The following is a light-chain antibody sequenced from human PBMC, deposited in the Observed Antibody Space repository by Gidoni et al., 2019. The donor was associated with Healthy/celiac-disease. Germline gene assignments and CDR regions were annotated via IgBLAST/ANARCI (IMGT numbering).Light chain of an antibody. V-gene: IGKV3-20*01. Sequence: EIVFTQSPGTLSLSPGERATLPCRASQSVSSCYLAWYQQKPGQAPRLLIYGASSRATGIPDRFSGSGSGTDFTLTISRLEPEDFAVYYCQQYGSSRLTFGGGTKVEIK. CDR3: QQYGSSRLT. CDR2: GAS. J-gene: IGKJ4*01. CDR1: QSVSSCY.